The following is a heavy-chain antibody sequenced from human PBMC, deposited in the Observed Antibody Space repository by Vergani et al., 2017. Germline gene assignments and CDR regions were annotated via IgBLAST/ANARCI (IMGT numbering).Heavy chain of an antibody. J-gene: IGHJ4*02. D-gene: IGHD2-2*01. V-gene: IGHV1-2*02. CDR3: ARLASVVVPAARPLDL. CDR1: GYTFSDHH. CDR2: INLNSGAT. Sequence: QVQLVQSGAEVKKPGASVKVSCKASGYTFSDHHLHWVRQAPGQGLEWVGWINLNSGATKVAQKFQGRITMGTDTSSSTGYMELSSLRSDDTAVYYCARLASVVVPAARPLDLWGQGTLITVSS.